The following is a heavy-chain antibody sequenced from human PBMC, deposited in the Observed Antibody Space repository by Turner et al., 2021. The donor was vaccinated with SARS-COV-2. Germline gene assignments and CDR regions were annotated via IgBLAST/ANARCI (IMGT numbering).Heavy chain of an antibody. CDR2: ISHSSSTL. Sequence: EVQLVESGGGSVQPGGSLRLSCAASGFPFSAYSMNWVRQAPGKGLEWVSYISHSSSTLYYADSVKGRFTISRDNAKNSLYLQMNSLRAEDTAVYYCARIVRASKTDHWGQGTLVTVSS. V-gene: IGHV3-48*01. J-gene: IGHJ4*02. D-gene: IGHD1-26*01. CDR1: GFPFSAYS. CDR3: ARIVRASKTDH.